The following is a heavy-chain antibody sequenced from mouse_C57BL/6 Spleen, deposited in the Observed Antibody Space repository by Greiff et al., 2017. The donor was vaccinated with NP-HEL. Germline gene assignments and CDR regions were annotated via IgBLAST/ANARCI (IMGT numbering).Heavy chain of an antibody. V-gene: IGHV5-4*01. D-gene: IGHD1-1*01. J-gene: IGHJ4*01. CDR2: ISDGGSYT. Sequence: EVQLQESGGGLVKPGGSLKLSCAASGFTFSSYAMSWVRQTPEKRLEWVATISDGGSYTYYPDNVKGRFTISRDNAKNNLYLQMSHLKSEDTAMYYCARERVTTVVATNAMDYWGQGTSVTVSS. CDR1: GFTFSSYA. CDR3: ARERVTTVVATNAMDY.